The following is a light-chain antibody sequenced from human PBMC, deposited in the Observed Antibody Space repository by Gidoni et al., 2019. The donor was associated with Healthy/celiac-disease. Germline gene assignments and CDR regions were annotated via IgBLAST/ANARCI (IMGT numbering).Light chain of an antibody. J-gene: IGKJ1*01. CDR2: AAS. CDR1: QSISSY. CDR3: KQSYSTPQT. Sequence: DIQMTQSPSSLSASVGDRVTITCRASQSISSYLNWSQQKPGKAPKLLIYAASSLQSGVPSRFSGSGSGTDFTLTISSLQPEDFATYYCKQSYSTPQTFGQGTKVEIK. V-gene: IGKV1-39*01.